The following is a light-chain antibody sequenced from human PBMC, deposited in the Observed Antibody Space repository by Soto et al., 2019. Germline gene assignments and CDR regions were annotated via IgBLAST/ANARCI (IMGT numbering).Light chain of an antibody. V-gene: IGKV3-15*01. CDR1: QSVSNN. J-gene: IGKJ1*01. Sequence: ILMTQSPATLSVSPGERATLSCRASQSVSNNFAWYQQKHGQAPRLLIYDASTRATGIPARFSGSGSGTEFTLTISGLQYDDFAVYYCHQYNNWPPWTFGQGTKVEIK. CDR2: DAS. CDR3: HQYNNWPPWT.